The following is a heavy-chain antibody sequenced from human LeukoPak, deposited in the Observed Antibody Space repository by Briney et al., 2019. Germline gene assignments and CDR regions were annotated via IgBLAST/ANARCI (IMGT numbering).Heavy chain of an antibody. CDR1: GFIFSRSA. CDR3: CTATYADYYYGMDV. J-gene: IGHJ6*02. D-gene: IGHD2-15*01. V-gene: IGHV3-64*01. Sequence: GGSLRLSCAASGFIFSRSAMHWVRQAPGKGLEFVSAISSNGGSTFYANSVEGRFTISRDNSKNTLYLQMGSLRAEGMAVYYCCTATYADYYYGMDVWGQGTTVTVSS. CDR2: ISSNGGST.